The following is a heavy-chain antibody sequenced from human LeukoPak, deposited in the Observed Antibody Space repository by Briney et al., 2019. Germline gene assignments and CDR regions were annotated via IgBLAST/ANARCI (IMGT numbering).Heavy chain of an antibody. J-gene: IGHJ4*02. V-gene: IGHV3-48*04. CDR3: ARDRFDSSGYVEN. Sequence: GGSLRLSCSAAGITFSSYSMHWVRQAPGRGLEWVSYISSSGTKIQYADSVKGRFTISRDNAKNSLYLHMNSLRVEDTAVYYCARDRFDSSGYVENWGQGTLVTVSS. CDR2: ISSSGTKI. CDR1: GITFSSYS. D-gene: IGHD3-22*01.